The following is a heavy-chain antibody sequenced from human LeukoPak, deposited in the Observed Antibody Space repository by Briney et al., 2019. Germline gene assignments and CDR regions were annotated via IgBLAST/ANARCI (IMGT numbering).Heavy chain of an antibody. D-gene: IGHD6-13*01. V-gene: IGHV3-7*01. J-gene: IGHJ4*02. Sequence: GGSLRLSCEASGFTFSDYWMNWVRQAPGKGLEWVASIRQDGGEKSYVDSVKGRLTISRDNTKHSLYLQMSSLRAEDTGVYYCARDGTAAGLYFDLWGQGTLVTVSS. CDR1: GFTFSDYW. CDR2: IRQDGGEK. CDR3: ARDGTAAGLYFDL.